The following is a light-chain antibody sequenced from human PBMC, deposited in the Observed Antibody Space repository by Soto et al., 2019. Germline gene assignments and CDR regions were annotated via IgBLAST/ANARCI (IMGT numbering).Light chain of an antibody. CDR1: QSISRY. CDR3: QQLNSYPQLT. V-gene: IGKV1-9*01. J-gene: IGKJ4*01. CDR2: AAS. Sequence: DIQLTQSPSFLSASVGDRVTITCRASQSISRYLACYKQKPGKAPKLLIYAASTLQSGVPSRFSGSVSGTEFTLTISSLQPEDFATYYCQQLNSYPQLTFGGGTKVEIK.